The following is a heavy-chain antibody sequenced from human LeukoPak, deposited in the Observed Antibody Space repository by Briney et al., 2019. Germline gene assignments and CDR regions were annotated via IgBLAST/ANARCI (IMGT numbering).Heavy chain of an antibody. CDR1: GGSITSSGFY. D-gene: IGHD2-15*01. CDR3: ARQPNIVVVDNWFDP. V-gene: IGHV4-39*07. CDR2: IYYGGCA. Sequence: SDTLSLTCTVSGGSITSSGFYWGWIRQPPGKGLEWIGNIYYGGCAYYNPSLKSRVTISVDTSKNQFSLKLSSVTAADTAVYYCARQPNIVVVDNWFDPWGQGTLVAVSS. J-gene: IGHJ5*02.